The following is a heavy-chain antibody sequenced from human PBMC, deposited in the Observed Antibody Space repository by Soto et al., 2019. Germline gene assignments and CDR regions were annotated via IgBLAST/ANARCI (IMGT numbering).Heavy chain of an antibody. D-gene: IGHD4-17*01. Sequence: GALRLSCAASGFTFSNAWMGWVRQAPGKGLEWVGRIKSKTDGGTTDYAAPVKGRFTISRDASNNSLYPKLNSLKPEDTAVYYSPTQPLPYYGGNKIVDYWGEGALVTVSS. V-gene: IGHV3-15*01. CDR2: IKSKTDGGTT. CDR1: GFTFSNAW. J-gene: IGHJ4*02. CDR3: PTQPLPYYGGNKIVDY.